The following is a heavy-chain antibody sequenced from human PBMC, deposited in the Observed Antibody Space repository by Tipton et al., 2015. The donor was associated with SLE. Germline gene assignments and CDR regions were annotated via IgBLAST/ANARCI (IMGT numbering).Heavy chain of an antibody. CDR3: SRSRSAAGDYDAFDI. Sequence: TLSLTCTVSGGPISSSSYYWGWIRQPPGKGLEWIGSIYYSGSTYYNPSLKSRVTISVDTSKNQFSLKLSSVTAADTAVYYCSRSRSAAGDYDAFDIWGQGTMVTVSS. V-gene: IGHV4-39*01. CDR1: GGPISSSSYY. CDR2: IYYSGST. J-gene: IGHJ3*02. D-gene: IGHD2-2*01.